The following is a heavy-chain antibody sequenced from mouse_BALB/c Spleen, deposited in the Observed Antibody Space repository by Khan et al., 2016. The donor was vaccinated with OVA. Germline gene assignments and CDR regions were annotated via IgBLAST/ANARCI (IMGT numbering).Heavy chain of an antibody. CDR2: ISYSGST. CDR3: AITARIKY. V-gene: IGHV3-2*02. Sequence: EVQLQESGPGLVKPSQSLSLTCTVTGYSITSGYGWNWIRQFPGNKLEWMGYISYSGSTNYNQSLKSRITITRDTSKNQFFLQLNSVTTEDTATXNCAITARIKYWGQGTTLTVSA. CDR1: GYSITSGYG. J-gene: IGHJ2*01. D-gene: IGHD1-2*01.